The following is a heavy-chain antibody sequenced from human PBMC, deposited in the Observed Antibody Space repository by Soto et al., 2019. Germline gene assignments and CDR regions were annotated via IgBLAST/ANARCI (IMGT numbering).Heavy chain of an antibody. Sequence: GGSLRLSCAASGFTFSSYSMNWVRQAPGKGLEWVSSISSSSSYIYYADSVKGRFTISRDNAKNSLYLQMNSLRAEDTAVYYCARALVVTSIGAYYYYGMDFWGQGTTVPVSS. CDR3: ARALVVTSIGAYYYYGMDF. V-gene: IGHV3-21*01. J-gene: IGHJ6*02. CDR2: ISSSSSYI. CDR1: GFTFSSYS. D-gene: IGHD2-21*02.